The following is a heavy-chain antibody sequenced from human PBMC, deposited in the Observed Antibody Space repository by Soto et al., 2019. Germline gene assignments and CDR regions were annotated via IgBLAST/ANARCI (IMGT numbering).Heavy chain of an antibody. D-gene: IGHD2-2*01. CDR1: GGSISSGDYY. J-gene: IGHJ5*02. Sequence: PSETLSLTCTVSGGSISSGDYYWSWIRQPPGKGLEWIGYIYYSGSTYYNPSLKSRVTISVDTSKNQFSLELSSVTAADTAVYYCARDLGYCSSTSCYNWFDPWGQGTLVTVSS. V-gene: IGHV4-30-4*01. CDR2: IYYSGST. CDR3: ARDLGYCSSTSCYNWFDP.